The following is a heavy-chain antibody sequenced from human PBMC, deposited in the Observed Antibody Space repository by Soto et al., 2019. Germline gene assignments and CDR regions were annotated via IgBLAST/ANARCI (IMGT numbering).Heavy chain of an antibody. J-gene: IGHJ4*02. V-gene: IGHV3-23*01. CDR1: GLTFSSYG. Sequence: EVQLLESGGGLVRPGGSLRVSCAASGLTFSSYGMSWVRQAPGKGPEWVSGISGSGGSTYYADSVKGRFTISRDNSKNTVYLQMNSLRAEDPASYYCASYYYHSSGYYHYFDYWGQGTLVTVSS. CDR3: ASYYYHSSGYYHYFDY. CDR2: ISGSGGST. D-gene: IGHD3-22*01.